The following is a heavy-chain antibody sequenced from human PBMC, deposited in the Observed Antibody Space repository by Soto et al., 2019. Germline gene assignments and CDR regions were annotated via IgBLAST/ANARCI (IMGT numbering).Heavy chain of an antibody. CDR2: IILNSGAT. V-gene: IGHV1-8*01. J-gene: IGHJ4*02. CDR1: GYTFTTYD. Sequence: QGQLVQSGAEVKKPGASVKVSCRPSGYTFTTYDINWVRQAPGQGLEWMGWIILNSGATGNAQRFQGRVTMTGDTPLKPVNMKQNRRGPKNRAFFPWATNTKGAVSTIGGRETLFSVSS. D-gene: IGHD3-16*01. CDR3: ATNTKGAVSTI.